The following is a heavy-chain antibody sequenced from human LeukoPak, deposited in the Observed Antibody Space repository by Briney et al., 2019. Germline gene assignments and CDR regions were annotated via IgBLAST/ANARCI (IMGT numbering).Heavy chain of an antibody. D-gene: IGHD6-13*01. Sequence: RGESLKISCKGSGYSFTSYWIAWVRQMPGKGLEWMGIIYPGGSGTKYSPSFQGQVTISADKSISTAYLQWSSLKASDTAMYYCARRVGSSSWFFDYWGQGTLVTVSS. V-gene: IGHV5-51*01. CDR3: ARRVGSSSWFFDY. J-gene: IGHJ4*02. CDR2: IYPGGSGT. CDR1: GYSFTSYW.